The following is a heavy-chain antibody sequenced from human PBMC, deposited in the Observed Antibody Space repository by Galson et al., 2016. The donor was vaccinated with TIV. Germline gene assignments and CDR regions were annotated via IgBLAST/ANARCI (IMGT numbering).Heavy chain of an antibody. CDR1: GFTFSSYD. D-gene: IGHD1-26*01. V-gene: IGHV3-33*01. J-gene: IGHJ4*02. Sequence: SLRLSCAASGFTFSSYDMHWVRQAPGKGLQWVAVIWYDGNDKYYADSVKGRFTISRDNSRNTLFLEMNSLRVEDTAIYYCAREGRGAAYPNNFDHWGQGTLVTVSS. CDR2: IWYDGNDK. CDR3: AREGRGAAYPNNFDH.